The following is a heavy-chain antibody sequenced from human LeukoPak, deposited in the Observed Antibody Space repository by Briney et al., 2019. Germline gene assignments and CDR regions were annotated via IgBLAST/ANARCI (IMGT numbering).Heavy chain of an antibody. J-gene: IGHJ4*02. CDR1: DGSIGTYY. V-gene: IGHV4-59*08. CDR2: NYYSGST. D-gene: IGHD5-12*01. CDR3: ARSSGYDAYYFDY. Sequence: PSETLSLTCTISDGSIGTYYWSWIRQPPGKGLECIGYNYYSGSTNYNPSLKSRVTISVDTSKNQFSLKLTSVTAADTAVYYCARSSGYDAYYFDYWGQGTLVTVSS.